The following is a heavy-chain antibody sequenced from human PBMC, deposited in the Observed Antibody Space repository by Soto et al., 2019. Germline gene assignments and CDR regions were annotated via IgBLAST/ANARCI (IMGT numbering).Heavy chain of an antibody. CDR2: ISAYNGNT. CDR3: ARDRSYYDSSGYIDY. V-gene: IGHV1-18*01. J-gene: IGHJ4*02. CDR1: GYTFTTYG. D-gene: IGHD3-22*01. Sequence: QVQLVQSGAEVKKPGASVKVSCKASGYTFTTYGISWVRQAPGQGLEWMGWISAYNGNTNYAQKLQGRVTMTTDTSTTTAYMELRSLRSDDTAVYYCARDRSYYDSSGYIDYWGQGILVTVSS.